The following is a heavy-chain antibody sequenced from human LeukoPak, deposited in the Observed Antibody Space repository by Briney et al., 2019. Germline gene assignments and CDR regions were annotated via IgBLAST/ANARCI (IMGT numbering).Heavy chain of an antibody. Sequence: SVKVSCKASGGTFSSYAISWVRQAPGQGLEWMGEIIPIFGTANYAQKFQGRVTITADESTSTAYMELSSLRSEDTAVYYCARDPLYYYGSGRDLNYYYGMDVWGQGTTVTVSS. CDR3: ARDPLYYYGSGRDLNYYYGMDV. CDR1: GGTFSSYA. J-gene: IGHJ6*02. CDR2: IIPIFGTA. D-gene: IGHD3-10*01. V-gene: IGHV1-69*01.